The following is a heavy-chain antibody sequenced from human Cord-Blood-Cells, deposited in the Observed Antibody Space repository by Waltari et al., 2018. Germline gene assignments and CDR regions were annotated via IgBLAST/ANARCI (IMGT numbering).Heavy chain of an antibody. CDR1: GFSLSTSGMC. Sequence: QVTLRESGPALVKPTQTLTLTCTFSGFSLSTSGMCVSWIRQPPGKALEWLARIDWDDDKYYSTSLMTRLTISKDTSKNQVVLTMTNMDPVDTATYYGARILARLGDAFDIWGQGTMVTVSS. CDR2: IDWDDDK. J-gene: IGHJ3*02. V-gene: IGHV2-70*15. CDR3: ARILARLGDAFDI.